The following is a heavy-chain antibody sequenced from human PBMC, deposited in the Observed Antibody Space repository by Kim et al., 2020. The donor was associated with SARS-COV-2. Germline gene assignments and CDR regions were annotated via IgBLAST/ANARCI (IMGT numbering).Heavy chain of an antibody. J-gene: IGHJ3*02. V-gene: IGHV3-74*01. CDR1: DFIFSSYW. CDR3: ARGGCLSSSCYRNAFDM. D-gene: IGHD2-2*02. CDR2: INADGSNT. Sequence: GGSLRLSCAASDFIFSSYWMHWVRQAPGKGLVWVSRINADGSNTNYADSVKGRFTISRDNAKNTLYLQMNSLRVEDTAVYYCARGGCLSSSCYRNAFDMWGQGTMVTVSS.